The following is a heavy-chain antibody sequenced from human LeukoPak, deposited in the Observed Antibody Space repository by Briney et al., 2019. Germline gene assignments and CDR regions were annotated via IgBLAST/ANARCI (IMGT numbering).Heavy chain of an antibody. CDR3: ARDGGAGSLFAY. CDR1: GGSISGYY. J-gene: IGHJ4*02. D-gene: IGHD6-19*01. Sequence: PSETLSLTCTVSGGSISGYYWSWIRQPPGKGLEWVGYISYSGSTNYKPSLKSRVTISVDTSKNQFSLKLSSVTAADTAIYYCARDGGAGSLFAYWGQGTLVTVSS. V-gene: IGHV4-59*01. CDR2: ISYSGST.